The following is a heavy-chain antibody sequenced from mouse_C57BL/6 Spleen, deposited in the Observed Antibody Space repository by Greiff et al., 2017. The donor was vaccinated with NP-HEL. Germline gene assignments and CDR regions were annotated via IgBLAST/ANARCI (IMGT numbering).Heavy chain of an antibody. CDR1: GYSFTGYF. CDR3: ARSYYGNPWFAY. D-gene: IGHD2-10*01. CDR2: INPYNGDT. J-gene: IGHJ3*01. V-gene: IGHV1-20*01. Sequence: EVQLQQSGPELVKPGDSVKISCKASGYSFTGYFMNWVMQSHGKSLEWIGRINPYNGDTFYNQKFKGKATLTVDKSSSTAHMELRSLTSEDSAVYYCARSYYGNPWFAYWGQGTLVTVSA.